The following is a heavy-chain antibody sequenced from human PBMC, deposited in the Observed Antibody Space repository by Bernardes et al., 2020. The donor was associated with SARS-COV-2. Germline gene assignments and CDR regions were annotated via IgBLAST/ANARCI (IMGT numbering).Heavy chain of an antibody. CDR1: GFTSEDYT. Sequence: GGSLRLSCAASGFTSEDYTMHWVRQVPGKGLEWVSLISWDGSTTNYADSVKGRFFISRDSSRNTLHLQMNSLRKEDTALYYCATERQSLTIFGVGHDAFDFWGQGTMVTVSS. D-gene: IGHD3-3*01. CDR2: ISWDGSTT. V-gene: IGHV3-43*01. J-gene: IGHJ3*01. CDR3: ATERQSLTIFGVGHDAFDF.